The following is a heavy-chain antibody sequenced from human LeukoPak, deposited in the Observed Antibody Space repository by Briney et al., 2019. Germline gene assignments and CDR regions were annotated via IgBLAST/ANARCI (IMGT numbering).Heavy chain of an antibody. D-gene: IGHD3-9*01. CDR2: IIPIFGTA. J-gene: IGHJ6*04. V-gene: IGHV1-69*06. CDR1: GGTFSSYA. CDR3: ARDLKVLRYFDWLSQDYYYYGMDV. Sequence: SVKVSCKASGGTFSSYATSWVRQAPGQGLEWMGGIIPIFGTANYAQKFQGRVTITADKSTSTAYMELSSLRSEDTAVYYCARDLKVLRYFDWLSQDYYYYGMDVWGKGTTVTVSS.